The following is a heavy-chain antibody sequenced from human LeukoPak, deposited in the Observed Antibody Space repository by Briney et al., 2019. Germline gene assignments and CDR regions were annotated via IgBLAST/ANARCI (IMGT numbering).Heavy chain of an antibody. D-gene: IGHD5-18*01. CDR2: ISYDGSNK. CDR3: ANHVDTAMVEGY. CDR1: GFTLSSYG. Sequence: HPGGSLRLSCAASGFTLSSYGMHWVRQAPGKGLEWVAVISYDGSNKYYADSVKGRFTISRDNSKNTLYLQMNSLRAEDTAVYYCANHVDTAMVEGYWGQGTLVTVSS. V-gene: IGHV3-30*18. J-gene: IGHJ4*02.